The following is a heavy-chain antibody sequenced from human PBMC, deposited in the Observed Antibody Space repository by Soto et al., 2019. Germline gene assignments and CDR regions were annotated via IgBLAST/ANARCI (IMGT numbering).Heavy chain of an antibody. D-gene: IGHD2-2*01. CDR2: ISAYKGNT. J-gene: IGHJ4*02. V-gene: IGHV1-18*01. CDR1: GYTLTKIG. CDR3: ARDRSTSDY. Sequence: ASVKVSCKASGYTLTKIGIGWVRQAPGQGLEWMVWISAYKGNTDYAQKFQDRVTMTIDTSTKTAYMELRSLTSDDTAVYYCARDRSTSDYWGQGTLVTVSS.